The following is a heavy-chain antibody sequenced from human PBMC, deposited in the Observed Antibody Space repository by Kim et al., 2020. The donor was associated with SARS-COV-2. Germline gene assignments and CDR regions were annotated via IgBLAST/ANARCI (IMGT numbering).Heavy chain of an antibody. D-gene: IGHD2-2*01. J-gene: IGHJ3*01. CDR1: GYTFTSDD. Sequence: ASVKVSCKASGYTFTSDDVNWLRQTTRHGLEWMGWMNPKSGKTGFAQKFEGRVTMTRRTSVTTAYMELSDLTVDDTGVYYCARGALPSAFGLWGQGTLVTVSS. CDR2: MNPKSGKT. CDR3: ARGALPSAFGL. V-gene: IGHV1-8*01.